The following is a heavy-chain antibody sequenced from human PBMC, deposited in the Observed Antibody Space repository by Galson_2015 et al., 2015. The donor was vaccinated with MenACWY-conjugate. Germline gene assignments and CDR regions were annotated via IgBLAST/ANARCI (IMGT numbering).Heavy chain of an antibody. CDR3: ARAYSSGWYRNWRDS. J-gene: IGHJ5*01. Sequence: SLRLSCAASGFTFSLYSMNWVRQAPGKGLEWISYISTSSSTIYYVDSVKGRFTISRDNAKNSLYLQMDSLRAEDTAVYYCARAYSSGWYRNWRDSWGQGTLVTVSS. CDR1: GFTFSLYS. D-gene: IGHD6-19*01. CDR2: ISTSSSTI. V-gene: IGHV3-48*01.